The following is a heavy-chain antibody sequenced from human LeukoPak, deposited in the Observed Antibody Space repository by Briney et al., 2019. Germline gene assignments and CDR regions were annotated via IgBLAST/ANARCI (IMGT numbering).Heavy chain of an antibody. Sequence: PSETLSLTCSVSGYSISSGYFWAWIRQPPGKGLEWIGTIYHTGSTFYNPSLKNRVTISLHTSSNQFSLRLSSVTAADTAVYYCARDSGTTGEVKFDPWGQGTLVTVSS. CDR2: IYHTGST. CDR1: GYSISSGYF. CDR3: ARDSGTTGEVKFDP. D-gene: IGHD3-10*01. J-gene: IGHJ5*02. V-gene: IGHV4-38-2*02.